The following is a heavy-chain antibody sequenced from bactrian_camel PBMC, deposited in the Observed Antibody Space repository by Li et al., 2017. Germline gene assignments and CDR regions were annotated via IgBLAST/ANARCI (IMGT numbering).Heavy chain of an antibody. CDR1: GFTFSTKA. CDR3: VRGGTAGGPWSGGLGY. D-gene: IGHD5*01. Sequence: VQLVESGGGLVRPRASLKLSCTVSGFTFSTKAMTWVRQAPGKGLEWISTINNGEDEQTYYSDSVKGRFTISRDNAKNTLDLQMNSPKPEDTAVYYCVRGGTAGGPWSGGLGYWGQGTQVTVS. CDR2: INNGEDEQT. J-gene: IGHJ6*01. V-gene: IGHV3S31*01.